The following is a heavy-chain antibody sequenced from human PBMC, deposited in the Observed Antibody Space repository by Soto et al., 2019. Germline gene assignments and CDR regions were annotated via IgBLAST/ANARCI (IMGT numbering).Heavy chain of an antibody. D-gene: IGHD3-9*01. CDR1: GGTFSSYT. V-gene: IGHV1-69*02. CDR3: ARGGTYNWTYDILTLDYYYYGMDV. J-gene: IGHJ6*02. CDR2: IIPILGIA. Sequence: QVQLVQSGAEVKKPGSSVKVSCKASGGTFSSYTISWVRQAPGQGLEWMGRIIPILGIANYAQKFQGRVTITADKSTSTAYMELSSLRSEDTAVYYCARGGTYNWTYDILTLDYYYYGMDVWGQGTTVTVSS.